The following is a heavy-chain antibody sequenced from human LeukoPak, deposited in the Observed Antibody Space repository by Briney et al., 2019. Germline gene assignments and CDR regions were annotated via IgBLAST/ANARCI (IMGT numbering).Heavy chain of an antibody. CDR2: ISGSGGST. Sequence: QPGGSLRLSCAASGFTFSSYAMSWVRQAPGKGLEWVSAISGSGGSTYYADSVKGRFTISRDNSKNTLYLQMNSLRAEDTAVYYCAKSLNYYYSSGYYGALDYWGQGTLVTVSS. J-gene: IGHJ4*02. D-gene: IGHD3-22*01. CDR3: AKSLNYYYSSGYYGALDY. V-gene: IGHV3-23*01. CDR1: GFTFSSYA.